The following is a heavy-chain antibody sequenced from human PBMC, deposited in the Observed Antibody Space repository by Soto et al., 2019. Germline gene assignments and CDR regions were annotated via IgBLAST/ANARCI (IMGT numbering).Heavy chain of an antibody. CDR2: ISTYNGNT. J-gene: IGHJ4*02. CDR3: ARLLFLEWFDDY. CDR1: GYTFTSYG. V-gene: IGHV1-18*04. D-gene: IGHD3-3*01. Sequence: ASVKVSCKTSGYTFTSYGISWVRQAPGQGLEWMGWISTYNGNTNYAQKFQGRATMTTDTSTTTAYMELRSLKSDDAAVYYCARLLFLEWFDDYWGQGTLVTVSS.